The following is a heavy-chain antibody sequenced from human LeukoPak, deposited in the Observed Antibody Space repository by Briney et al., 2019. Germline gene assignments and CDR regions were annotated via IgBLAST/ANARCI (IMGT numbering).Heavy chain of an antibody. Sequence: SETLSLTCAVYGGSFSGYYWSWIRQPPGKGLEWIGEVNHSGSTNYNPSLKSRVTISVDTSKNQFSLKLTSVTAADTAVYYCARGDVGTTAVPFDPWGQGTLVTVSS. CDR3: ARGDVGTTAVPFDP. CDR2: VNHSGST. V-gene: IGHV4-34*01. D-gene: IGHD1-26*01. CDR1: GGSFSGYY. J-gene: IGHJ5*02.